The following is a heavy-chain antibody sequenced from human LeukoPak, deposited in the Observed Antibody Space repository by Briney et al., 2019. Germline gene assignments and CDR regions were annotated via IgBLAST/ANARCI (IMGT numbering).Heavy chain of an antibody. D-gene: IGHD3-22*01. V-gene: IGHV4-61*01. J-gene: IGHJ4*02. CDR3: ARYYDSSGYWSTPHFDS. CDR2: IQYSGST. CDR1: GDSVSGISFY. Sequence: SETLSLTCTVSGDSVSGISFYWSWIRQPPGKGLQYIGYIQYSGSTNYNPSLKSRVTISVDTSKNQFSLKLSPVTAADTAVYYCARYYDSSGYWSTPHFDSWGQGTLVTVSS.